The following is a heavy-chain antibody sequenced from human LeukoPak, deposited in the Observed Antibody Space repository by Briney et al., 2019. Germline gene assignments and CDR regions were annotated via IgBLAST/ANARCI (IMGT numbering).Heavy chain of an antibody. CDR1: GASISTYY. CDR3: AKVAMYYYGSESYFFFDD. CDR2: IKTTGST. D-gene: IGHD3-10*01. V-gene: IGHV4-4*07. J-gene: IGHJ4*02. Sequence: SETLSLICLVSGASISTYYWSWIRQPVGKGLEWIGQIKTTGSTHYNSSLESRVTMSLDTSKKEFSLNLTSVTAADTAVYYCAKVAMYYYGSESYFFFDDWGQGILVTVSS.